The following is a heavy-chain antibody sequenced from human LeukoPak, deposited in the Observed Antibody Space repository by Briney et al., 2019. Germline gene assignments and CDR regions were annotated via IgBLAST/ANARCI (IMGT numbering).Heavy chain of an antibody. V-gene: IGHV3-23*01. Sequence: PGGSLRLSCAASGFTFSNYAMNWVRQAPGKGLEWVANIYNNGGTTYSADSVKGRFTISRDNSKNTLYLQMNSLRADDTPVYYCARTYGSGSFDYWGQGALVTVSS. CDR3: ARTYGSGSFDY. CDR2: IYNNGGTT. J-gene: IGHJ4*02. CDR1: GFTFSNYA. D-gene: IGHD3-10*01.